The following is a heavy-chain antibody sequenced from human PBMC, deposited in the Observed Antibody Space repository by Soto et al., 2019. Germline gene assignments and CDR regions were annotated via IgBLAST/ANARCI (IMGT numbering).Heavy chain of an antibody. J-gene: IGHJ5*02. CDR3: ARTSRRVVPAAILGWFDP. D-gene: IGHD2-2*01. CDR2: IYYSGST. V-gene: IGHV4-31*03. CDR1: GGSISSGGYY. Sequence: SETLSLTCTVSGGSISSGGYYWSWIRKHPGKGLEWIGYIYYSGSTYYNPSLKSRVTISVDTSKNQFSLKLSSVTAADTAVYYCARTSRRVVPAAILGWFDPWGQGTLVTVSS.